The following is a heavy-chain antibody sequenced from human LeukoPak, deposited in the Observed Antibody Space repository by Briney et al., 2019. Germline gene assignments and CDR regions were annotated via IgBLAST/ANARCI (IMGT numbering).Heavy chain of an antibody. J-gene: IGHJ4*02. D-gene: IGHD5-18*01. Sequence: SETLSLTCTVSGGSISSSSYYWGWIRQPPGKGLEWIGSIYYTGSTFYNPSLKSRVTISVDTSKNQFSLKLSSVTAADTAVYYCARWDTAMVTFDYWGQGTLVTVSS. CDR2: IYYTGST. CDR1: GGSISSSSYY. CDR3: ARWDTAMVTFDY. V-gene: IGHV4-39*07.